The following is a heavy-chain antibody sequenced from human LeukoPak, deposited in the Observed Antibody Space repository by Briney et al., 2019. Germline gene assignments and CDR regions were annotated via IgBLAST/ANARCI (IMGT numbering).Heavy chain of an antibody. CDR1: GFTFSSYG. CDR2: ISYDGSNK. Sequence: GGSLRLSCAASGFTFSSYGMHWVRQAPGKGLEWVAVISYDGSNKYYADSVEGRFTISRDNSKNTLYLQMNSLRAEDTAVYYCAYGEQQLVLYYWGQGTLVTVSS. J-gene: IGHJ4*02. V-gene: IGHV3-30*03. D-gene: IGHD6-13*01. CDR3: AYGEQQLVLYY.